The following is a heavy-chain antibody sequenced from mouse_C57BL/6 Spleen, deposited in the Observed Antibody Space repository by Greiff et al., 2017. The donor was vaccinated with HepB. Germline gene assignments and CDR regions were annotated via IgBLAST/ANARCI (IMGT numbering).Heavy chain of an antibody. D-gene: IGHD2-4*01. CDR2: INYDGSST. V-gene: IGHV5-16*01. Sequence: EVNLVESEGGLVQPGSSMKLSCTASGFTFSDYYMAWVRQVPEKGLEWVANINYDGSSTYYLDSLKSRFIISRDNAKNILYLQMSSLKSEDTATYYCARNGPLYYDYWYFDVWGTGTTVTVSS. CDR3: ARNGPLYYDYWYFDV. J-gene: IGHJ1*03. CDR1: GFTFSDYY.